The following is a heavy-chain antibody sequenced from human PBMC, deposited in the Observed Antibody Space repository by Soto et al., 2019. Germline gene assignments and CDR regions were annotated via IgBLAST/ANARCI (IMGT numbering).Heavy chain of an antibody. CDR2: ISSSSSYI. Sequence: EVQLVESGGGLVKPGGSLRLSCAASGFTFSSYSMNWVRQAPGKGLEWVSSISSSSSYIYYADSVKGRFTISRDNAKNSLCLHRNSLRVEDTAVYYCARESWNHFDYLCQGTLVTVSS. V-gene: IGHV3-21*01. J-gene: IGHJ4*02. D-gene: IGHD1-1*01. CDR3: ARESWNHFDY. CDR1: GFTFSSYS.